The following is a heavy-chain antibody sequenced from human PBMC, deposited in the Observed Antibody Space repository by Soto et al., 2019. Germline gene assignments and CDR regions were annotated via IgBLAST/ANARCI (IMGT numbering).Heavy chain of an antibody. V-gene: IGHV3-30*18. CDR2: ISYDGSNK. J-gene: IGHJ6*03. D-gene: IGHD5-12*01. CDR1: GFTFSSYG. Sequence: GGSLRLSCAASGFTFSSYGMHWVRQAPGKGLEWVAVISYDGSNKYYADSVKGRFTISRDNSKNTLYLQMNSLRAEDTAVYYCAKGTIVATIVYYYMDVWGKGTTVTVSS. CDR3: AKGTIVATIVYYYMDV.